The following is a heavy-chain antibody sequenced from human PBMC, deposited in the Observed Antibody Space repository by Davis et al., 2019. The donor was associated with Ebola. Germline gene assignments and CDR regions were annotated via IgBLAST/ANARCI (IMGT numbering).Heavy chain of an antibody. V-gene: IGHV3-23*01. J-gene: IGHJ4*02. Sequence: PGGSLRLSCAGSGFTFSTYAMTWVRQAPGKGLEWVSRISGSGGDPHYADSVKGRFTISRDNSKNTLYLQMNSLRAEDAAVYYCARSSYQPDYWGQGTLVTVSS. CDR2: ISGSGGDP. CDR3: ARSSYQPDY. D-gene: IGHD2-2*01. CDR1: GFTFSTYA.